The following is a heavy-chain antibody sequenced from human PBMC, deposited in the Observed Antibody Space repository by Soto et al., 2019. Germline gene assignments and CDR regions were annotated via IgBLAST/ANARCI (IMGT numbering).Heavy chain of an antibody. CDR1: GFTFSSYG. CDR2: ISYDGSNK. D-gene: IGHD3-9*01. Sequence: PGGSLRLSCAASGFTFSSYGMHWVRQAPGKGLEWVAVISYDGSNKYYADSVKGRFTISRDNSKNTLYLQMNSLRAEDTAVYYCAKDMAGRRPDIRVYGMDVWGQGTTVTVSS. J-gene: IGHJ6*02. CDR3: AKDMAGRRPDIRVYGMDV. V-gene: IGHV3-30*18.